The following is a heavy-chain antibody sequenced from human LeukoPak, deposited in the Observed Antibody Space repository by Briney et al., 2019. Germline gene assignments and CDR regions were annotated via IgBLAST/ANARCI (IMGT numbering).Heavy chain of an antibody. CDR2: ISAYNGNT. CDR3: ARDRAAAAGLSFDY. CDR1: GYTFTSYG. Sequence: ASVKVSCKASGYTFTSYGISWVRQAPGQGLEWMGWISAYNGNTNYAQKLQGRVTMTTDTSTSTAYMELRSLRSDNTAVYYCARDRAAAAGLSFDYWGQGTLVTVSS. V-gene: IGHV1-18*04. D-gene: IGHD6-13*01. J-gene: IGHJ4*02.